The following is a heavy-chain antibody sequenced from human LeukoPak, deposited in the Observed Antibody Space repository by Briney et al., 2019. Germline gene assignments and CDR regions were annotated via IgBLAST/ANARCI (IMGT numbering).Heavy chain of an antibody. V-gene: IGHV3-21*01. J-gene: IGHJ3*02. CDR1: GFTFSSYS. Sequence: TGGSLRLSCAASGFTFSSYSMNWVRQAPGKGLEWVSSISSSSSYIYYADSVKGRFTISRDNAKNSLYLQMNSLRAEDTAVYYYARERRHSSLNAFDIWGQGTMVTVSS. CDR3: ARERRHSSLNAFDI. CDR2: ISSSSSYI. D-gene: IGHD3-22*01.